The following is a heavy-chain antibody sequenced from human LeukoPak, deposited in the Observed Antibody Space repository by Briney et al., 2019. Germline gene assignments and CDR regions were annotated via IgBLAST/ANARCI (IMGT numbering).Heavy chain of an antibody. V-gene: IGHV1-24*01. Sequence: EASVKVSCKVSGYTLTAISMHWVRQAPGQGLEWMGGFNPEDAETIYARSFQGRLTVTEDTSTDTAYMELSSLRSEDTAMYYCATEIVGYGDVHYFDSWGQGTLVTVSS. CDR3: ATEIVGYGDVHYFDS. D-gene: IGHD4-17*01. CDR1: GYTLTAIS. CDR2: FNPEDAET. J-gene: IGHJ4*02.